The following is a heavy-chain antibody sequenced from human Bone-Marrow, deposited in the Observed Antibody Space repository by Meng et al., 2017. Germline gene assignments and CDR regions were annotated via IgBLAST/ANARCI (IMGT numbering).Heavy chain of an antibody. V-gene: IGHV1-69*06. J-gene: IGHJ4*02. D-gene: IGHD3-22*01. CDR2: IIPIFGTA. CDR1: GGSFSSYA. CDR3: AREGIGEGVVDY. Sequence: VRVVQSGAEVEKPGASVKVFWKASGGSFSSYALSCVRQAPGQGLEWMGGIIPIFGTANYAQKFQGRVTITADKSTSTAYMELSSLRSEDTAVYYCAREGIGEGVVDYWGQGTLVTVSS.